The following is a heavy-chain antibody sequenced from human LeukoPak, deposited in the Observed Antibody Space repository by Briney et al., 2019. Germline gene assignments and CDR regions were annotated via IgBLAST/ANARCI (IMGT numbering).Heavy chain of an antibody. CDR3: AKDIEVFASGSYFDH. CDR1: GFIFSSYW. J-gene: IGHJ4*02. D-gene: IGHD3-10*01. V-gene: IGHV3-23*01. Sequence: GGSLRLSCAASGFIFSSYWMSWVRQAPGKGLEWVSSISGRGDTIYYVDSVRGRFTVSRDNSKNTLSLHMNRLRVEDTAVYYCAKDIEVFASGSYFDHWGQGTLVTVSS. CDR2: ISGRGDTI.